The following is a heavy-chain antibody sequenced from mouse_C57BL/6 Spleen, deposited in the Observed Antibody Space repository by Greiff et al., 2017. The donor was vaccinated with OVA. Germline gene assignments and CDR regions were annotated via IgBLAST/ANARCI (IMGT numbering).Heavy chain of an antibody. D-gene: IGHD2-3*01. CDR3: ASRDYDGYYSFAY. CDR1: GFTFSSYT. Sequence: EVKLVESGGGLVKPGGSLKLSCAASGFTFSSYTMSWVRQTPEKRLEWVATISGGGGNTYYPDSVKGRFTFSRDNAKNTLYLQMSSLRSEYTALCYCASRDYDGYYSFAYWGQGTLVTVSA. J-gene: IGHJ3*01. V-gene: IGHV5-9*01. CDR2: ISGGGGNT.